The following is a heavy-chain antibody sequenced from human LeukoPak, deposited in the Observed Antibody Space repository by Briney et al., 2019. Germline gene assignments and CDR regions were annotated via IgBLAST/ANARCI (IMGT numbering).Heavy chain of an antibody. CDR1: GFTFSSYE. D-gene: IGHD6-13*01. CDR3: ARGSSSNWYDFDY. V-gene: IGHV3-21*01. Sequence: GGSLRLSCAASGFTFSSYEMNWVRQAPGKGLEWVSSISSSSSYIYYADSVKGRFTVSGDNAKNSLYLQMNSLRAEDTAVYYCARGSSSNWYDFDYWGQGTLVTVSS. CDR2: ISSSSSYI. J-gene: IGHJ4*02.